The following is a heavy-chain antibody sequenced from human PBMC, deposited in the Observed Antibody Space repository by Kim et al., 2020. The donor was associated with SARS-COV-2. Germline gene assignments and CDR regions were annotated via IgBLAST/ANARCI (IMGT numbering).Heavy chain of an antibody. CDR3: ARDMRYSSSPLNYFDY. Sequence: ASVKVSCKASGYTFTSYALHWVRQAPGHRLEWMGWINAGNGIAKYSQKFQGRVTITRDTSASTAYMELSSLRSEDTAVYFCARDMRYSSSPLNYFDYWGQGILVTVSS. CDR1: GYTFTSYA. J-gene: IGHJ4*02. D-gene: IGHD6-13*01. V-gene: IGHV1-3*01. CDR2: INAGNGIA.